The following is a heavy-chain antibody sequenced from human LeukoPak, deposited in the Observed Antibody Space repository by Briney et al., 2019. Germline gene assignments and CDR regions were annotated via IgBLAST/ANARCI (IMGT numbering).Heavy chain of an antibody. J-gene: IGHJ4*02. CDR1: GFTFSSYW. CDR2: INTDGSST. D-gene: IGHD1-26*01. Sequence: PGGSLRLSCAASGFTFSSYWMQWVRQAAGKGLVWVSRINTDGSSTTYADSVKGRFTISRDNAKNTLYLQMNSLRAEDTAVYYCATQASVGYWGQGTLVTVSS. V-gene: IGHV3-74*01. CDR3: ATQASVGY.